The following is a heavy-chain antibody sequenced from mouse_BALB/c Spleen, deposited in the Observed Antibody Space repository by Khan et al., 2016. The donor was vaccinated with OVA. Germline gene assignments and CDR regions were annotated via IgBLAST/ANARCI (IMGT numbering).Heavy chain of an antibody. D-gene: IGHD2-14*01. Sequence: QVQLKESGAELARPGASVKMSCKASGYTFTSHTMHWIKQRPGQGLEWIGYINPRSGYNQKLNDKATLTADISSSTAYMQLGSLTSEDSAVYYCARRTTEYALDYWGQGTSVTVSS. V-gene: IGHV1-4*01. CDR1: GYTFTSHT. J-gene: IGHJ4*01. CDR3: ARRTTEYALDY. CDR2: INPRSG.